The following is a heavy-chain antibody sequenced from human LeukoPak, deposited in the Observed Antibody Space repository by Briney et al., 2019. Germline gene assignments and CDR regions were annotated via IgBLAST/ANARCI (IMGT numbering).Heavy chain of an antibody. CDR3: AREGSSGWYDY. J-gene: IGHJ4*02. Sequence: SSETLSLTCTVSGASITNYYWSWIRQPARKGLEWIGRFYASGSTNYNPSLKSRVTMSVDASKNQFSLKLSSVTAADTAVYYCAREGSSGWYDYWGQGTLVSVCS. D-gene: IGHD6-19*01. CDR2: FYASGST. V-gene: IGHV4-4*07. CDR1: GASITNYY.